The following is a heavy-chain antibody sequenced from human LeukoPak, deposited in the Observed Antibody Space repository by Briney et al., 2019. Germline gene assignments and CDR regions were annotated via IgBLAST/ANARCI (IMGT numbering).Heavy chain of an antibody. CDR2: INSDGSST. CDR3: AREKGGGTDAFDI. CDR1: GFTFSSYW. V-gene: IGHV3-74*01. D-gene: IGHD2-15*01. Sequence: GGSLRLSCAASGFTFSSYWMHWVRQAPGKGLVWVSRINSDGSSTSYADSVKGRFTISRDNAKNTLYLQMNSPRAEDTAVYYCAREKGGGTDAFDIWGQGTMVTVSS. J-gene: IGHJ3*02.